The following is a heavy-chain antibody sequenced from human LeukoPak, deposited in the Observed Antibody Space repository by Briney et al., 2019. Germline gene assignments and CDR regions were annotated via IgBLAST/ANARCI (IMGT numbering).Heavy chain of an antibody. Sequence: ASVKVSCKVSGYSLSELSTHWVRQAPGQGLEWMGGFDPGDDETIYAQKFQGRVSMTEDTSTDTAYLELSSLRSEDTAVYFCATEKDLLLDSWGQGTPVTVSS. CDR3: ATEKDLLLDS. CDR1: GYSLSELS. J-gene: IGHJ5*01. D-gene: IGHD1-26*01. V-gene: IGHV1-24*01. CDR2: FDPGDDET.